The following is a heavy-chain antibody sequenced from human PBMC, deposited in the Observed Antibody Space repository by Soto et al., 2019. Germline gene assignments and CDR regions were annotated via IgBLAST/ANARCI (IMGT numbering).Heavy chain of an antibody. CDR3: ARSGEEYGSLDY. CDR1: GYSFTSYW. Sequence: PGESLKISCXGSGYSFTSYWISWVRQMPGKGLEWMGRIDPSDSYTNYSPSFQGHVTISADKSISTAYLQWSSLKASDTAMYYCARSGEEYGSLDYWGQGTLVTVSS. J-gene: IGHJ4*02. V-gene: IGHV5-10-1*01. CDR2: IDPSDSYT. D-gene: IGHD3-10*01.